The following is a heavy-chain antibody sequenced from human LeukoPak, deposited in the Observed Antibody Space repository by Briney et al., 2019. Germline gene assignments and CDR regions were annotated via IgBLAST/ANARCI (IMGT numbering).Heavy chain of an antibody. CDR3: ARVPEELWEYAFDL. D-gene: IGHD1-26*01. Sequence: ASVKVSCKASGYTFTSYGISWVRQAPGQGLEWMGWISAYNGNTNYAQKLQGRVTFTRNTSISTAYMELSSLRSEDTAVYYCARVPEELWEYAFDLWGQGTMVTVSS. CDR2: ISAYNGNT. J-gene: IGHJ3*01. CDR1: GYTFTSYG. V-gene: IGHV1-18*01.